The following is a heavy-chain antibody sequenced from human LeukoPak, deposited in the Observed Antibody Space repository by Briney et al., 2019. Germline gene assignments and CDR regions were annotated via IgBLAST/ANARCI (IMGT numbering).Heavy chain of an antibody. J-gene: IGHJ3*02. CDR3: ARGSTYSSGPNAFDI. V-gene: IGHV3-21*01. CDR2: ISRSSGYL. D-gene: IGHD6-19*01. Sequence: GGSLRLSCAASGFTFSSYNMNWVRQAPGRGLEWVSSISRSSGYLYSADSLKGRFTISRDNAKNSLYLQMDSLRDEDTAVYFCARGSTYSSGPNAFDIWGQGTTVTVSS. CDR1: GFTFSSYN.